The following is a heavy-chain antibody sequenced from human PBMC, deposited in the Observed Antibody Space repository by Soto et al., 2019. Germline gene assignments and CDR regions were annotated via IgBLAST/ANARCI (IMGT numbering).Heavy chain of an antibody. J-gene: IGHJ6*03. CDR3: AKGVSSSSGYYYYYMDV. V-gene: IGHV3-23*01. D-gene: IGHD6-6*01. Sequence: GGSLRLSCAASGFTFSSYAMSWVRQAPGKGLEWVSAISGSGGSTYYADSVKGRFTISRDNSKNTLYLQMNSLRAEDTAVYYCAKGVSSSSGYYYYYMDVWGKGTTVTVSS. CDR2: ISGSGGST. CDR1: GFTFSSYA.